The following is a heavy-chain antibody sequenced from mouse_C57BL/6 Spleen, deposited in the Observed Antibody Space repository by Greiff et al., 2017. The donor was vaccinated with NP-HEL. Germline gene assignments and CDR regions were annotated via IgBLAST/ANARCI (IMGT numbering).Heavy chain of an antibody. CDR2: IDPEDGDT. CDR1: GFNIKDYY. Sequence: EVQLQQSGAELVRPGASVKLSCTASGFNIKDYYMHWVKQRPEPGLEWIGRIDPEDGDTEYAPKFQGKATLNADTSSNTAYLQLSSLTSEDTAVYYWTRGQLDYAMEYWGQGTSVNVSA. J-gene: IGHJ4*01. V-gene: IGHV14-1*01. D-gene: IGHD4-1*02. CDR3: TRGQLDYAMEY.